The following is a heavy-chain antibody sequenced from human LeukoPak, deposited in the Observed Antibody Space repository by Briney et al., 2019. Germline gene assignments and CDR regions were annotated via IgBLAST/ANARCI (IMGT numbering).Heavy chain of an antibody. CDR3: ARVRYDFWSGYFQYYFDY. J-gene: IGHJ4*02. CDR1: GYTFTSYD. D-gene: IGHD3-3*01. Sequence: GASVKVSCKASGYTFTSYDINWVRQATGQGLEWMGWMNPNSGNTGYAQKFQGRVTMTRNTSISTAYMELSSLRSEDTAVYYCARVRYDFWSGYFQYYFDYWGQGTLVTVSS. CDR2: MNPNSGNT. V-gene: IGHV1-8*01.